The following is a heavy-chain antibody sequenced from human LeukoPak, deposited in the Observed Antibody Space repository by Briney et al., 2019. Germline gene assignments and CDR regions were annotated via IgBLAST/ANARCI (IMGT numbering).Heavy chain of an antibody. J-gene: IGHJ4*02. CDR3: AKGATVVTPLLAY. Sequence: GGSLRLSCAASGFTFSSYGMHWVRQAPGKGLEWVAFIRYDGSNKYYADSVKGRFTISRDNSKNTLYLQMNSLRAEDTAVYYCAKGATVVTPLLAYWGQGTLVTVSS. D-gene: IGHD4-23*01. CDR2: IRYDGSNK. V-gene: IGHV3-30*02. CDR1: GFTFSSYG.